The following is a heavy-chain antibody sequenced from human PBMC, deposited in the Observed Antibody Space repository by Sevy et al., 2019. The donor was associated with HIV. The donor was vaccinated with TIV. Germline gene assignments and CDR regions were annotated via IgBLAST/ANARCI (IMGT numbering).Heavy chain of an antibody. V-gene: IGHV5-51*01. Sequence: ESLKISCKGSGYSFTSHWIGWVRPMPGKGLEWVGIIYPNDSDTRYRPSFQGQVTFSADKYIRTAYQQWSSLKTSDTAMYYCAASRSGYFDSSGYYIYWGQGTLVTVSS. CDR1: GYSFTSHW. CDR2: IYPNDSDT. D-gene: IGHD3-22*01. J-gene: IGHJ4*02. CDR3: AASRSGYFDSSGYYIY.